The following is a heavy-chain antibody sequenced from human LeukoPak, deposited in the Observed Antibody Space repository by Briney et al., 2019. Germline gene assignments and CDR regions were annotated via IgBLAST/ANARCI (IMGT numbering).Heavy chain of an antibody. V-gene: IGHV3-43*01. CDR1: GFTFDYT. Sequence: GGSLRLSCAASGFTFDYTMHWVRQPPGKGLEWISLITWDGGTTYYADSVRGRFTISRDNSKNSLFLRMNSLRPEDTALYYCARDRTAEAGNDYYMGVWGNGTTVIVSS. J-gene: IGHJ6*03. CDR3: ARDRTAEAGNDYYMGV. D-gene: IGHD6-13*01. CDR2: ITWDGGTT.